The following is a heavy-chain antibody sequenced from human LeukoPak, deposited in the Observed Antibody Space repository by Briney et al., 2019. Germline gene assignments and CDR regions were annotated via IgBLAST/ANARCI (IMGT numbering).Heavy chain of an antibody. CDR2: ISGSGGST. J-gene: IGHJ4*02. CDR1: GFTFSSYA. V-gene: IGHV3-23*01. Sequence: ETGGSLRLSCAASGFTFSSYAMSWVRQAPGKGLEWVSAISGSGGSTYYADSVKGRFTISRDNSKNTLYLQMNSLRAEDTAVYYCAKVINGHQWLLRVFDYWGQGTLVTVSS. D-gene: IGHD6-19*01. CDR3: AKVINGHQWLLRVFDY.